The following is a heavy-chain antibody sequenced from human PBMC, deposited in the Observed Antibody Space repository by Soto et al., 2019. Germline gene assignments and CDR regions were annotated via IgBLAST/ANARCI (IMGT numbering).Heavy chain of an antibody. CDR3: ASSAGRPCDFYYFYGMDV. CDR1: GASIRRYY. Sequence: PSETLSLTCSVSGASIRRYYWHWIRQPPGKGLEWIGYVYTSDYTRYSSSLKSRVTISVDTSKSQFYLRLNSVTSAPTAVYYCASSAGRPCDFYYFYGMDVWGQGTTVTVSS. J-gene: IGHJ6*02. D-gene: IGHD6-19*01. V-gene: IGHV4-4*08. CDR2: VYTSDYT.